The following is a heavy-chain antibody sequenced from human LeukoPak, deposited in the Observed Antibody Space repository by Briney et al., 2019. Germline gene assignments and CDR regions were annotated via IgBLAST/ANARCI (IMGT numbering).Heavy chain of an antibody. D-gene: IGHD6-13*01. Sequence: GGSLRLSCAASGFTFSTYSMNWVRQAPGKGLEWVSSISSSSSYIYYADSVKGRCTISRDNAKNSLYLQMNSLRAEDTAVYYCVSPAAGTNSDFWGQGTLVTVSS. J-gene: IGHJ4*02. CDR1: GFTFSTYS. V-gene: IGHV3-21*04. CDR2: ISSSSSYI. CDR3: VSPAAGTNSDF.